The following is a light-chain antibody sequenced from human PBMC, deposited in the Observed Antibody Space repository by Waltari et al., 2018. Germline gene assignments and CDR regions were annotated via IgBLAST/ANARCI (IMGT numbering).Light chain of an antibody. J-gene: IGLJ3*02. CDR3: QALGSNRWV. V-gene: IGLV3-1*01. Sequence: SYELTQPPSVSVSPGQTASITCSGDILGNKYASWYQHKPGQSHLLVIYEDIKRPSGIPERFSGSKSGNTATLTISGTQSMDDADYYCQALGSNRWVFGGGTKLTVL. CDR1: ILGNKY. CDR2: EDI.